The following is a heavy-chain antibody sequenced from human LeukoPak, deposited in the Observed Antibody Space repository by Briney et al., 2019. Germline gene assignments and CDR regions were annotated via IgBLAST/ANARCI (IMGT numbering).Heavy chain of an antibody. D-gene: IGHD3-10*01. V-gene: IGHV3-48*01. J-gene: IGHJ4*02. Sequence: TGGSLRLSCAASGFTFSSYTMNWVRQAPGKGLEWISRISSGSSTIYYADSVKGRFTVSRDNAKNSLYLQMNSLRAEDTAVYYCARDHYGSQGYWGQGTLVTVSS. CDR2: ISSGSSTI. CDR3: ARDHYGSQGY. CDR1: GFTFSSYT.